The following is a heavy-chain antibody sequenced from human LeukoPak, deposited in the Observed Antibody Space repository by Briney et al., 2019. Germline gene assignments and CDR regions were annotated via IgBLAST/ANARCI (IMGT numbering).Heavy chain of an antibody. J-gene: IGHJ3*02. D-gene: IGHD3-9*01. CDR1: GGSISSYY. Sequence: PSETLSLTCTVSGGSISSYYWSWIRQPPGKGLEWIWYIYYSGSTNYNPSLKSRVTISVDTSKNQFSLKLSSVTAADTAVYYCARAAKSYDILTGLIGIAFDIWGQGTMATVSS. CDR2: IYYSGST. CDR3: ARAAKSYDILTGLIGIAFDI. V-gene: IGHV4-59*01.